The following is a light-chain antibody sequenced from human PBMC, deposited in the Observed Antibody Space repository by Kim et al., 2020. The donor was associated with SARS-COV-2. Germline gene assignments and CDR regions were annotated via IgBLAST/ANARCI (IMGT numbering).Light chain of an antibody. CDR3: QQYYSWPLT. V-gene: IGKV3-15*01. Sequence: SVSPAERATLSCRASQSFTSKLAWFQQKPGRAPRLLIYDTSTRATGIPARFSGSGSGTEFTLTISSLQSEDFAVYYCQQYYSWPLTFGGGTKLEI. CDR2: DTS. J-gene: IGKJ4*01. CDR1: QSFTSK.